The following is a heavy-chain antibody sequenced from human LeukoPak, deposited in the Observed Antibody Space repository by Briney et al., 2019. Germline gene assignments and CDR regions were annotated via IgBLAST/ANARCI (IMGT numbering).Heavy chain of an antibody. CDR3: ATSSWYRLAY. CDR2: SRNKADSYTA. Sequence: GGSLRLSCAASGFTFSSYSINWVRQAPGKGLEWVGRSRNKADSYTAEYAASVKGRFTISRDESKNSLYLQISSLETEDAAVYYCATSSWYRLAYWGQGSLVTVSS. CDR1: GFTFSSYS. J-gene: IGHJ4*02. V-gene: IGHV3-72*01. D-gene: IGHD6-13*01.